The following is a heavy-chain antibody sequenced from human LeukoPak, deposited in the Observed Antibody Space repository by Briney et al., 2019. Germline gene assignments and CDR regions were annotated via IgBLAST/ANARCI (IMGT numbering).Heavy chain of an antibody. CDR3: AREESADPRRVL. CDR2: INHSGST. V-gene: IGHV4-34*01. CDR1: GGSFSGYY. J-gene: IGHJ4*02. Sequence: SETLSLTCAVYGGSFSGYYWSWIRQPPGKGLEWIGEINHSGSTNYNPSLKSRVTKSVDTSKKQFSLKLSSVTAADTAVYYCAREESADPRRVLWGQGTLVTVSS.